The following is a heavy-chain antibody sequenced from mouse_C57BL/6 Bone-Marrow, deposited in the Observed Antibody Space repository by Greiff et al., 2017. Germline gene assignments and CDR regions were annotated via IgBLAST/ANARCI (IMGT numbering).Heavy chain of an antibody. Sequence: QVQLQQSGAELVKPGASVKLSCKASGYTFTEYTLHWVKQRSGQGLEWIGWFYPGSGSIKYNEKFNDKATLTADKSSSTVYMGRSRLTSEDSAVYFCARNAIYPDAMDYWGQGTSVTVSS. CDR3: ARNAIYPDAMDY. V-gene: IGHV1-62-2*01. CDR2: FYPGSGSI. J-gene: IGHJ4*01. CDR1: GYTFTEYT.